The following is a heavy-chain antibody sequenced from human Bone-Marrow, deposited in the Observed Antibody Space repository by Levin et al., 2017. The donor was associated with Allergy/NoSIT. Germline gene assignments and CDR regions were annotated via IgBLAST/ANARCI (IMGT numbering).Heavy chain of an antibody. D-gene: IGHD1-1*01. J-gene: IGHJ4*02. V-gene: IGHV2-5*02. CDR1: GFSLTTSGVG. CDR2: IYWDDDK. Sequence: SGPTLVKPTQTLTLTCTFSGFSLTTSGVGVGWFRQPPGKALEWLVVIYWDDDKRYSPSLKSRLTITKDTSKNQVVLTMTNMDPVDTATYYWGHRGGGYNWNEAYFDHWGQGTLVTVSS. CDR3: GHRGGGYNWNEAYFDH.